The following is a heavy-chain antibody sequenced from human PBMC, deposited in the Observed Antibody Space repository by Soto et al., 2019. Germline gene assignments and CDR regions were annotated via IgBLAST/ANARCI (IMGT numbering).Heavy chain of an antibody. Sequence: SVKVSCKASGGTFSSYTISWVRQAPGQGLEWMGRIIPILGIANYAQKFQGRVTITADKSTSTAYMELSSLRSEDTAVYYCARVKGSGYHNWFDPWGQGTLVTVSS. CDR1: GGTFSSYT. CDR3: ARVKGSGYHNWFDP. D-gene: IGHD3-22*01. V-gene: IGHV1-69*02. J-gene: IGHJ5*02. CDR2: IIPILGIA.